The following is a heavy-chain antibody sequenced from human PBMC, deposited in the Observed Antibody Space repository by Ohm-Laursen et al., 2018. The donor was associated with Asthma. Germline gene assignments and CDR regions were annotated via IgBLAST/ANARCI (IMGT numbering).Heavy chain of an antibody. CDR2: IYYNGGT. V-gene: IGHV4-30-4*01. J-gene: IGHJ4*02. CDR1: GGSISIADYY. Sequence: TLSLTCSVSGGSISIADYYWIWIRQPPGKGLEWIGYIYYNGGTYYNPSLKSRATVSIDTSKNQFSLKLTSVTVADTAVYYCAREYDYGDYFDYWGQGTLVTVSS. D-gene: IGHD4-17*01. CDR3: AREYDYGDYFDY.